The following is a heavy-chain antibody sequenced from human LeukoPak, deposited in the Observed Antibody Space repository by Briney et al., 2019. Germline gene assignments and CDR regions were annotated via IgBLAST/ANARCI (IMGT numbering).Heavy chain of an antibody. CDR3: ARDRGYYVFDY. CDR1: GFAFSDYN. D-gene: IGHD3-22*01. Sequence: PGGSLRLSCTASGFAFSDYNVNWVRQAPGKGLEWVSSISSRSSYVHYADSVKGRFTVSRDNAWDSLYLQMNSLRAEDTAVYYCARDRGYYVFDYWGQGTLVTVSS. J-gene: IGHJ4*02. V-gene: IGHV3-21*06. CDR2: ISSRSSYV.